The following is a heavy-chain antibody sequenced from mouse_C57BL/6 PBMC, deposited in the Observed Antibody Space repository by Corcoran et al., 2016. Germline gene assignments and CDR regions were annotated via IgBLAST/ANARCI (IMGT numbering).Heavy chain of an antibody. CDR1: GYTFTTYG. Sequence: QIQLVQSGPELKKPGETVKISCKASGYTFTTYGMSWVKQAPGKGLKWMGWINTYSGVPTYADDFKGRFAFSLETSASTAYLQINNLKNEDTATYFCGRHPYFDYWGKGTTLTVSS. V-gene: IGHV9-3*01. CDR2: INTYSGVP. CDR3: GRHPYFDY. J-gene: IGHJ2*01.